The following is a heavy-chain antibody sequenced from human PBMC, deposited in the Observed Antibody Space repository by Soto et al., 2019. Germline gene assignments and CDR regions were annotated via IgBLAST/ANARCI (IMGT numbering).Heavy chain of an antibody. CDR3: AKGIRYMVRGVIIQPFNGMDV. V-gene: IGHV3-30*18. J-gene: IGHJ6*02. CDR1: GFTFSSYG. CDR2: ISYDGSNK. D-gene: IGHD3-10*01. Sequence: QVQLVESGGGVVQPGRSLRLSCAVSGFTFSSYGIHWVRQAPGKGLEWVAVISYDGSNKYYADSVKGRFTISRDNSKNTLYLQMNRLITEDTAVYYCAKGIRYMVRGVIIQPFNGMDVWGQGTTVTVSS.